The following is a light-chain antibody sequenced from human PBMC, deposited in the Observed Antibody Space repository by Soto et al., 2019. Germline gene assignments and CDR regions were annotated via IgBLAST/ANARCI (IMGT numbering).Light chain of an antibody. Sequence: DIQMTQSPSTLSASVGDRVTITCRASQSVSSWLAWYQQKPGKAPKVLIYKASSLESGVPSRFSGSGSGTEFTLTIISLQPDDFSTYYCQHYNDYSRTFGQGTKVEIK. CDR1: QSVSSW. V-gene: IGKV1-5*03. J-gene: IGKJ1*01. CDR2: KAS. CDR3: QHYNDYSRT.